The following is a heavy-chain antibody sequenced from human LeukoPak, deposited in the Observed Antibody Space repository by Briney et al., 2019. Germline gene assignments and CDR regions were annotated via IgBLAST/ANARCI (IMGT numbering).Heavy chain of an antibody. CDR2: ISTSSSYI. D-gene: IGHD4-17*01. CDR3: AKTTDNYYYYYLDV. V-gene: IGHV3-21*01. J-gene: IGHJ6*03. CDR1: GFTFSSYG. Sequence: GGSLRLSCAASGFTFSSYGINWVRQAPGKGLEWVSSISTSSSYIYYADSVKGRFTISRDNAKNSLYLQMNSLRAEDTAVYYCAKTTDNYYYYYLDVWGKGTTVTASS.